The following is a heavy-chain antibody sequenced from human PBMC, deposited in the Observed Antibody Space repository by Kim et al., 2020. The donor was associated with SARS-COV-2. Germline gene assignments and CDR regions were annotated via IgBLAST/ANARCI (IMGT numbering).Heavy chain of an antibody. CDR3: ARGQYHYSSGWSWFDP. CDR2: IYSGGST. Sequence: GGSLRLSCAASGFTVSSNYMSWVRQAPGKGLEWVSVIYSGGSTYYADSVKGRFTISRDNSKNTLYLQMNSLRAEDTAVYYCARGQYHYSSGWSWFDPWGQGTLVTVSS. V-gene: IGHV3-66*01. D-gene: IGHD6-19*01. J-gene: IGHJ5*02. CDR1: GFTVSSNY.